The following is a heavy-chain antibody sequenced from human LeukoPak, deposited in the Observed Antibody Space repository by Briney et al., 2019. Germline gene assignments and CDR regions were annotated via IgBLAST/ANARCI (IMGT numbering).Heavy chain of an antibody. CDR3: AISNRGGYCSGGSYFLANNWFDP. CDR1: GYTYTSYY. Sequence: ASVKVSGKASGYTYTSYYMHWVRQAPGQGLEWMGIINPSGGSTSYAQKFQGRVTMTEDTSTDTAYMELSSLRSEDTAVYYCAISNRGGYCSGGSYFLANNWFDPWGQGTLVTVSS. V-gene: IGHV1-46*01. CDR2: INPSGGST. J-gene: IGHJ5*02. D-gene: IGHD2-15*01.